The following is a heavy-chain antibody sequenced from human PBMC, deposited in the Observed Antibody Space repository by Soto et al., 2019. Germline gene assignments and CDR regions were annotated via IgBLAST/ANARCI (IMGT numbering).Heavy chain of an antibody. CDR1: GYAFTTYN. Sequence: QVQLVQSGAEVKKPWSSVTVSCKASGYAFTTYNINWLRQATGQGLEWMGWTNPNSGHTGYAQKFQGRVTMTRDTSTNTAYMELSSLRSEDTAVYYCTRGHNWFDPWGKGNLVIVSS. V-gene: IGHV1-8*01. J-gene: IGHJ5*02. CDR3: TRGHNWFDP. CDR2: TNPNSGHT.